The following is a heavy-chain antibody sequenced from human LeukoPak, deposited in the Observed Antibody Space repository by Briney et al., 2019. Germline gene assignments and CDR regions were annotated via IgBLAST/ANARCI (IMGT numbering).Heavy chain of an antibody. CDR1: GYTFTSYG. D-gene: IGHD6-19*01. J-gene: IGHJ5*02. CDR2: INPSGGST. Sequence: ASVKVSCKASGYTFTSYGISWVRQAPGQGLEWMGIINPSGGSTSYAQKFQGRVTMTRDTSTSTVYMELSSLRSEDTAVYYCARAVGSGWGNNWFDPWGQGTLVTVSS. CDR3: ARAVGSGWGNNWFDP. V-gene: IGHV1-46*01.